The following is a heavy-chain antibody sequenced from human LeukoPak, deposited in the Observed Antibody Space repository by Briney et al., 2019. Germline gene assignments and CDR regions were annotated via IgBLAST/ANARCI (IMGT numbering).Heavy chain of an antibody. CDR3: ATTTIFGSAGSFDI. D-gene: IGHD3-3*01. CDR1: NGSISNYY. V-gene: IGHV4-59*01. Sequence: WETLSLTCSVSNGSISNYYWTWIRQPPGKGLEWIGYISSTGSPILNPSLKSRVAMSADTSKNQFSLKVNSVTAADTAVYFCATTTIFGSAGSFDIWGQGTTVIVSS. CDR2: ISSTGSP. J-gene: IGHJ3*02.